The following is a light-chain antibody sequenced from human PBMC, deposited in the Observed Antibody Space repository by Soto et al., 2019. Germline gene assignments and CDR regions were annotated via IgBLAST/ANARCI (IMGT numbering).Light chain of an antibody. V-gene: IGLV2-14*01. Sequence: QSALTQPASVSGSPGQSITISCTGTSSDVGGYNYVSWYQQHPGKAPKLMIYDVSNRPSGVSNRFSGSKSGNTASLTISGLQAEDGADYYCSSYTSSSTLVVFGTGTKLTVL. J-gene: IGLJ1*01. CDR2: DVS. CDR3: SSYTSSSTLVV. CDR1: SSDVGGYNY.